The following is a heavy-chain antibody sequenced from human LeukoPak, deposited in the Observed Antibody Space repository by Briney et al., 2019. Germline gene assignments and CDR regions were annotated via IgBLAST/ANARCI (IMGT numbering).Heavy chain of an antibody. J-gene: IGHJ3*02. D-gene: IGHD3-22*01. CDR2: MNPNSGNT. Sequence: GASVKVSCKASGYTFTSYDINWVRQATGQGLEWMGWMNPNSGNTGYAQKFQGRVTMTRNTSISTAYMELSSLRSEDTAVYYCARGPHLYYYDSSGYWGLTYNDAFDIWGQGTMVTVSS. CDR3: ARGPHLYYYDSSGYWGLTYNDAFDI. CDR1: GYTFTSYD. V-gene: IGHV1-8*01.